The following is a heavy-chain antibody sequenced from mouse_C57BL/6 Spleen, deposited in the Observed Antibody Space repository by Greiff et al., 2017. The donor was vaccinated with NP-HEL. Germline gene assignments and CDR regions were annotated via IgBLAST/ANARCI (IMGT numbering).Heavy chain of an antibody. Sequence: VQLQQPGAELVMPGASVKLSCKASGYTFTSYWMHWVKQRPGQGLEWIGEIDPSDSYTNYNQKFKGKSTLTVDKSSSTAYMQLSSLTSEDSAVYYCARNLPGTMLDYWGQGTSVTVSS. J-gene: IGHJ4*01. CDR2: IDPSDSYT. D-gene: IGHD4-1*01. CDR1: GYTFTSYW. CDR3: ARNLPGTMLDY. V-gene: IGHV1-69*01.